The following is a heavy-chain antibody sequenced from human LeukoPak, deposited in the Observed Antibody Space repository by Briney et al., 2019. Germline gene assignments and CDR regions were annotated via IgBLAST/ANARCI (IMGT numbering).Heavy chain of an antibody. CDR1: GFTFSNYE. CDR2: ISRSGSI. D-gene: IGHD1-26*01. V-gene: IGHV3-48*03. J-gene: IGHJ4*02. Sequence: GGSLRLSCAASGFTFSNYEMNWVRQAPGKGLEWVSYISRSGSIYYADSVKGRFTISRDNAKNTLYLQMNSLRAEDTAVYYCARDRSYTQDYWGQGTLVTVSS. CDR3: ARDRSYTQDY.